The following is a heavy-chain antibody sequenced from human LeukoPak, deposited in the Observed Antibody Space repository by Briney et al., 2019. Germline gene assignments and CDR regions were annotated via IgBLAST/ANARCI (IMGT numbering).Heavy chain of an antibody. V-gene: IGHV4-34*01. D-gene: IGHD3-9*01. CDR1: GGSITGYY. CDR3: ARGNILSGYCFDF. Sequence: PSETLSLTCAVYGGSITGYYWSWIRQPPGKGLEWVGEIHYTGATSYNPSLKSRATISIDTSKNQVCLKLSSVTAADTAVYYCARGNILSGYCFDFWGQGALVTVSS. CDR2: IHYTGAT. J-gene: IGHJ4*02.